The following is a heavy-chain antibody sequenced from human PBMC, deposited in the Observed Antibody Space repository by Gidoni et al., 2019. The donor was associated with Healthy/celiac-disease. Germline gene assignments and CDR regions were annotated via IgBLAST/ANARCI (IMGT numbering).Heavy chain of an antibody. Sequence: QVQLQESGPGLVKPSETLSLTCTVSVCSISSYYWSWIRQPPGKGLEWIGYIYYSGSTNYNPSLKSRVTISVDTSKNQFSLKLSSVTAADTAVYYCAREVDDDWVFDYWGQGTLVTVSS. CDR3: AREVDDDWVFDY. D-gene: IGHD3-16*01. CDR2: IYYSGST. V-gene: IGHV4-59*01. J-gene: IGHJ4*02. CDR1: VCSISSYY.